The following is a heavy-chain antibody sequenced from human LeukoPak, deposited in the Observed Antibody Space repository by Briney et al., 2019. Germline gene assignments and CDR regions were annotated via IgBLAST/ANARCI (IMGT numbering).Heavy chain of an antibody. Sequence: PSETLSLTCAVYGGSFSGYYWSWIRQPPGKGLEWIGEINHSGSTNYNPSLKSRVTISVDTSKNQFSLKLSSVTAADTAVYYCARENVVVAASSYYYYMDVWGKGTTVTISS. D-gene: IGHD2-15*01. J-gene: IGHJ6*03. CDR3: ARENVVVAASSYYYYMDV. CDR1: GGSFSGYY. V-gene: IGHV4-34*01. CDR2: INHSGST.